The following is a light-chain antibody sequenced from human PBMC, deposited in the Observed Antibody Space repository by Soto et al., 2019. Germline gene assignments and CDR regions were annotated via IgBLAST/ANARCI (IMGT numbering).Light chain of an antibody. Sequence: QSALTQPASVSGSPGQSITISCTGTSSDVGGYNYVSWYQHHPGKAPKLIIYEVTNRPSGVSNRFSGSKSGNTASLTISGLQAEDEADYYCISYTIVTSPYVFGTGTKLTVL. J-gene: IGLJ1*01. V-gene: IGLV2-14*01. CDR3: ISYTIVTSPYV. CDR1: SSDVGGYNY. CDR2: EVT.